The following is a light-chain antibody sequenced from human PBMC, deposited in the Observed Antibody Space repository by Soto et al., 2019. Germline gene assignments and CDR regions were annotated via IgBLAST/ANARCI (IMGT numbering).Light chain of an antibody. J-gene: IGLJ1*01. Sequence: ARTHPGTVSWSPGQSITMSCTGTSSDVGGYDYVSWYQQHPGTAPRLIIFEVTNRPSGVSSRFSGSKSGNTASLTISGLQAEDEADYYCTSYTSSSTQVFGTGTKVTVL. CDR1: SSDVGGYDY. V-gene: IGLV2-14*01. CDR3: TSYTSSSTQV. CDR2: EVT.